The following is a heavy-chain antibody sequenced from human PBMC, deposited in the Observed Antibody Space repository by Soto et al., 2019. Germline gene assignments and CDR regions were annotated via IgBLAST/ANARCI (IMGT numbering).Heavy chain of an antibody. D-gene: IGHD3-3*01. CDR2: IFHTGST. V-gene: IGHV4-30-2*01. J-gene: IGHJ2*01. CDR1: GGSISSGNFS. Sequence: SETLSLTCTVSGGSISSGNFSWTWIRQPPEKGLEWIAYIFHTGSTFYNSSLKPRVSISVDRSKNQFSLKLKSVTETDTAVYYCARVKVGDLFRFNWFFDLWGRGTLVTVSS. CDR3: ARVKVGDLFRFNWFFDL.